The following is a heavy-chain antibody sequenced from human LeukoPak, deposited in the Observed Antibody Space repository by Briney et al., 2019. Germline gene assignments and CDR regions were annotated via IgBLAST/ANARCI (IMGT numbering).Heavy chain of an antibody. CDR3: ARPPDTGTRSAFDI. J-gene: IGHJ3*02. CDR1: GYSFTTYW. D-gene: IGHD1-7*01. Sequence: GESLKISCKGSGYSFTTYWIAWVRQMPGKGLEWMGIIYPGDSDTSYSPSFQGQVTFSADKSINTAYLQWSSLRASDTAMYYCARPPDTGTRSAFDIWGQGTRVSVSS. V-gene: IGHV5-51*01. CDR2: IYPGDSDT.